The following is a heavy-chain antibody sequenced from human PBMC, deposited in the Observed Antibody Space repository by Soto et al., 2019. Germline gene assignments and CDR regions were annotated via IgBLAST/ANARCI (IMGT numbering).Heavy chain of an antibody. Sequence: GGSLRLSCAASGFTFSSYSMNWVRQAPGKGLEWVSSISSSSSYIYYADSVKGRFTISRDNAKNSLYLQMNSLRAEDTAVYYCARETWIQLWFDYWGQGTLVTV. V-gene: IGHV3-21*01. CDR2: ISSSSSYI. J-gene: IGHJ4*02. CDR3: ARETWIQLWFDY. D-gene: IGHD5-18*01. CDR1: GFTFSSYS.